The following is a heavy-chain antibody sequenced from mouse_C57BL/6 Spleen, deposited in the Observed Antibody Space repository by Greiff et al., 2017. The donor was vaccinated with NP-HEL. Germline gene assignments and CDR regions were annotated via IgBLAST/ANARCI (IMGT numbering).Heavy chain of an antibody. CDR2: INYDGSST. D-gene: IGHD2-2*01. CDR3: ARYGYDEDYYAMDY. CDR1: GFTFSDYY. J-gene: IGHJ4*01. Sequence: EVQLVESEGGLVQPGSSMKLSCTASGFTFSDYYMAWVRQVPEKGLEWVANINYDGSSTYYLDSLKSRFIISRDNAKNILYLQMSSLKSEDTATYYCARYGYDEDYYAMDYWGQGTSVTVSS. V-gene: IGHV5-16*01.